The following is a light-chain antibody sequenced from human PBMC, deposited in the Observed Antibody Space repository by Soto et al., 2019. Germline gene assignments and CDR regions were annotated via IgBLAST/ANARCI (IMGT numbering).Light chain of an antibody. J-gene: IGKJ4*02. Sequence: IQMTQSPSSLSESVGDRVTITCQASQDISNYLNWYQQKPGKAPKLLIYDASNLETGVPSRFSGSGSGTDFTFTISSLQPEDSATNYCQQYDNLPLPFGGGTKVEIK. CDR2: DAS. CDR3: QQYDNLPLP. V-gene: IGKV1-33*01. CDR1: QDISNY.